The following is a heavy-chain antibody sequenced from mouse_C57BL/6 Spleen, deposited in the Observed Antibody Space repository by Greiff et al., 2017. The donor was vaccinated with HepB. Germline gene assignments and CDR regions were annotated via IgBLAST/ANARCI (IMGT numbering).Heavy chain of an antibody. CDR3: ARLWLEDYAMDY. Sequence: RVESGGGLVQPGGSLQLSCAASGFTFSDYYMYWVRQTPEKRLEWVAYISNGGGSTYYPDTVKGRFTISRDNAKNTLYLQMSRLKSEDTAMDYCARLWLEDYAMDYWGQGTSVTVSS. J-gene: IGHJ4*01. CDR1: GFTFSDYY. CDR2: ISNGGGST. V-gene: IGHV5-12*01. D-gene: IGHD2-2*01.